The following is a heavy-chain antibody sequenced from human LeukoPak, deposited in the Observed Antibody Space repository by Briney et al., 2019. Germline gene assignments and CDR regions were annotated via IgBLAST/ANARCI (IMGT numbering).Heavy chain of an antibody. CDR1: GGSISSYY. J-gene: IGHJ4*02. D-gene: IGHD2-2*01. CDR2: IYYSGST. CDR3: ARGREYQLLPLFDN. V-gene: IGHV4-59*01. Sequence: SETLSLTCTVSGGSISSYYWSWIRQPPGKGLEWIGYIYYSGSTNYNPSLKSRVTMSVDTSKNQFSLKLTSVTAADTAVYYCARGREYQLLPLFDNWGQGTLVTVSS.